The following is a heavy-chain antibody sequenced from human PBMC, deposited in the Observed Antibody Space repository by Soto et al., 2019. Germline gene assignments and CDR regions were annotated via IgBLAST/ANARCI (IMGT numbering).Heavy chain of an antibody. J-gene: IGHJ4*02. D-gene: IGHD2-15*01. Sequence: GGSLRLSCAASGFTFSSYGMHWVRQAPGKGLEWVAVISYDGSNKYYADSVKGRFTISRDNSKNTLYLQMNSLRAEDTAVYYCAGGYCSGGSCYPPDYWGQGTLVTVSS. CDR2: ISYDGSNK. CDR1: GFTFSSYG. CDR3: AGGYCSGGSCYPPDY. V-gene: IGHV3-30*03.